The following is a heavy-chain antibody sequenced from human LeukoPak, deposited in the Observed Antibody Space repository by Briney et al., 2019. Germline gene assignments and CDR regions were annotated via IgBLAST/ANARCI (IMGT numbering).Heavy chain of an antibody. CDR2: ITSGTTYI. V-gene: IGHV3-21*01. D-gene: IGHD6-13*01. Sequence: GGSLRLSCAASGFTSSDYNMNWVRQSPEKGLEWVSSITSGTTYIYYADSVRGRFTLSRDNAKNSLYLQMNSLRAEDTAVYYCARWPYSSPYYFYYWGQGTLVTVSS. CDR1: GFTSSDYN. J-gene: IGHJ4*02. CDR3: ARWPYSSPYYFYY.